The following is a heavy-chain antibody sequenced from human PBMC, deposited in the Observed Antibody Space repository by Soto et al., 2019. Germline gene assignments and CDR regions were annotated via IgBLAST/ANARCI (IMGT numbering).Heavy chain of an antibody. J-gene: IGHJ4*02. D-gene: IGHD6-13*01. V-gene: IGHV3-33*01. CDR1: GFIFSAYG. CDR2: IWYDGSTK. CDR3: ARDLLRYSSSWPTYYFDY. Sequence: GGSLRLSCAASGFIFSAYGMHWVRQAPGKGLEWVAVIWYDGSTKYYGDSVKGRFTISRDNSRNTVYLQINSLRAEDTAVYYCARDLLRYSSSWPTYYFDYWGQGTLVTVSS.